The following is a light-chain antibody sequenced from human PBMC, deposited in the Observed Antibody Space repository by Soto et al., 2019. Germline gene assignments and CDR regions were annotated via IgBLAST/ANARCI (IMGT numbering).Light chain of an antibody. CDR3: QQYGSSPWT. Sequence: ETVLTQSPGTLSLSPGERATLSCRASQTIRSNYLAWYRQTPGQAPRLLIYGASNRATGIADRFSGSGSGTDFTLIISRREPEDFALYYWQQYGSSPWTFGQGTKVEIK. CDR1: QTIRSNY. CDR2: GAS. V-gene: IGKV3-20*01. J-gene: IGKJ1*01.